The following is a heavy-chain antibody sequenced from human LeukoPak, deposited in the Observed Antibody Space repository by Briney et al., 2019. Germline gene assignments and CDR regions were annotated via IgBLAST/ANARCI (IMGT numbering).Heavy chain of an antibody. Sequence: SETLSLTCTVSGGSISSSSYYWGWIRQPPGKGLEWIGSIYYSGSTYYNPSLKSRVTISVDTSKNQFSLKLSSVTAADTAVYYCARRGIAVAASRFDPWGQGTLVTVSS. V-gene: IGHV4-39*01. J-gene: IGHJ5*02. D-gene: IGHD6-19*01. CDR1: GGSISSSSYY. CDR3: ARRGIAVAASRFDP. CDR2: IYYSGST.